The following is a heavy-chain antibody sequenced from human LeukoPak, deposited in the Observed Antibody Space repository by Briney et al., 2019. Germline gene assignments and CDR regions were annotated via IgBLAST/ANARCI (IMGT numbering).Heavy chain of an antibody. CDR2: IYESDSGST. CDR1: GGSLRSGGYY. J-gene: IGHJ4*02. Sequence: SETLSLTCTVSGGSLRSGGYYWSWIRQHPGKGLEWIGYIYESDSGSTYYDPSLESRLSISVDTSKNQFSLKLRSVTAADTAVYYCARGDRDYYFDYWGQGTLVTVS. V-gene: IGHV4-31*03. CDR3: ARGDRDYYFDY. D-gene: IGHD5-24*01.